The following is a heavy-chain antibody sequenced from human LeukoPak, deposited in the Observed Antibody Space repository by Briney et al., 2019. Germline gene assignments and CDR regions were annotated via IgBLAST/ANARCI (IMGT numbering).Heavy chain of an antibody. V-gene: IGHV3-74*01. D-gene: IGHD2-21*02. CDR1: GFTFSSYW. CDR3: AKALGGIVVVTAPPYYYGMDV. J-gene: IGHJ6*02. Sequence: GGSLRLSCAASGFTFSSYWMHWVRQAPGEGPVWVSRIDGDGSSTSYADSVKGRFTISRDNAKNTLYLQMNSLRAEDTAVYYCAKALGGIVVVTAPPYYYGMDVWGQGTTVTVSS. CDR2: IDGDGSST.